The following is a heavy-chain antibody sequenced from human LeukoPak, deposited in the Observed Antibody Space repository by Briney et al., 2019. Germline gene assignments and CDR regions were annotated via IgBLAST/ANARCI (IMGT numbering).Heavy chain of an antibody. V-gene: IGHV3-30*02. J-gene: IGHJ4*02. Sequence: GGSLRLSCAASGFTFSSYGMHWVRQAPGKGLEWVAFIRYDGTNKYYADSVKGRFTISRDNSKNTLFLQMNSLRDEDTALYYCAKKFDYYGSGTIWGQGTLVTVSS. CDR2: IRYDGTNK. CDR3: AKKFDYYGSGTI. CDR1: GFTFSSYG. D-gene: IGHD3-10*01.